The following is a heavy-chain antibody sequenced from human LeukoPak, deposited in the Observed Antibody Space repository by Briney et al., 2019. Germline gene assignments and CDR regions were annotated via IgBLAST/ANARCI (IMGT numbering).Heavy chain of an antibody. J-gene: IGHJ3*02. CDR1: GFTFSSYW. V-gene: IGHV3-7*01. CDR2: IKQDGSEK. D-gene: IGHD6-19*01. Sequence: PGGSLRLSCAASGFTFSSYWMSWVRQAPGKGLGWVANIKQDGSEKYYVDSVKGRFTISRDNAKNSLYLQMNSLRAEDTAVYYCARDPSSGWLDAFDIWGQGTMVTVSS. CDR3: ARDPSSGWLDAFDI.